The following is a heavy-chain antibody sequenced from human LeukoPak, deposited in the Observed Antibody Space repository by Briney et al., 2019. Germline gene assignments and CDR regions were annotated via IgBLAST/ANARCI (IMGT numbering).Heavy chain of an antibody. V-gene: IGHV1-2*02. CDR1: GYTFTGYY. CDR2: INPNSGGT. D-gene: IGHD7-27*01. J-gene: IGHJ6*02. CDR3: ASTNWGTNYYYYGMDV. Sequence: GASVTVSCTASGYTFTGYYMHWVRQAPGQGLEWMGWINPNSGGTNYAQKFQGRVTMTRDTSISTAYMELSRLRSDDTAVYYCASTNWGTNYYYYGMDVWGQGTTVTVSS.